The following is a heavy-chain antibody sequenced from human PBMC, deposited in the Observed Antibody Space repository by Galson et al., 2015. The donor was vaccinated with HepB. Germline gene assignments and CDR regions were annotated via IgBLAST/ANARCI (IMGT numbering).Heavy chain of an antibody. Sequence: ETLSLTCSVSGASITTSTYYWVWIRQTPMKGLEWIGNVHSSGVTYYNPSLQGRATISGDTARNQFSLRVTSMTAADTAVYCCVRSLGGSYFYGMDVWGQGTTVIVSS. V-gene: IGHV4-39*01. J-gene: IGHJ6*02. CDR3: VRSLGGSYFYGMDV. CDR2: VHSSGVT. CDR1: GASITTSTYY.